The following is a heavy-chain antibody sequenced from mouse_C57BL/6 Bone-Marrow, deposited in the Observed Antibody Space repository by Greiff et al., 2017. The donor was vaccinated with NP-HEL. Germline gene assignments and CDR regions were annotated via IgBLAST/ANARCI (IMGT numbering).Heavy chain of an antibody. CDR1: GFTFTDYY. Sequence: EVKLMESGGGLVQPGGSLLLSCAASGFTFTDYYMSWVRQPPGKALEWLVFIRNKANGYPPVYSASVLGRFTISRDSFHSILSLHLNALRAEDSATYDCARSTYDEDADDPSYAMDYRGQGTSVTVSS. V-gene: IGHV7-3*01. CDR3: ARSTYDEDADDPSYAMDY. D-gene: IGHD2-10*01. CDR2: IRNKANGYPP. J-gene: IGHJ4*01.